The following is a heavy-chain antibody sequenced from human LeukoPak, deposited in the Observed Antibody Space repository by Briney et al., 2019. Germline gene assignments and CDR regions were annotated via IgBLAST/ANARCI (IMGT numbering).Heavy chain of an antibody. J-gene: IGHJ4*02. CDR2: INPSGGST. D-gene: IGHD3-22*01. V-gene: IGHV1-46*01. Sequence: ASVKVSCKASGYTFTSYYMHGVRQAPGQGLEWMGIINPSGGSTSYAKKFQGRVTMTRDTSTSTVYMELSSLRSEDTAVYYCARAYSTMIVVVITDFDYWGQGTLVTVSS. CDR1: GYTFTSYY. CDR3: ARAYSTMIVVVITDFDY.